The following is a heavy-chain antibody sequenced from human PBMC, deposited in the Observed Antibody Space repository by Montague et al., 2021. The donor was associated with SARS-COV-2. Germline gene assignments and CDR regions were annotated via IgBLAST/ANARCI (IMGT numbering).Heavy chain of an antibody. D-gene: IGHD5-24*01. V-gene: IGHV4-38-2*02. J-gene: IGHJ3*02. CDR1: GYSISSGYY. CDR2: IYHSGTT. Sequence: SETLSLTCTVSGYSISSGYYWGWTRKFPGKGLEWIDSIYHSGTTYYNPSLKSRVTISVDTSKNQFSLKMYSVTAADTAQFYCARDRTFRDGYLDAFEIWGQGTMVTVSS. CDR3: ARDRTFRDGYLDAFEI.